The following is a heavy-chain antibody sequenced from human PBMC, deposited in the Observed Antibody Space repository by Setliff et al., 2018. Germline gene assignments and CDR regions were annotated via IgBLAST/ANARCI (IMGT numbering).Heavy chain of an antibody. J-gene: IGHJ3*02. CDR3: VRGANDILTTYALDI. D-gene: IGHD3-9*01. CDR1: GGSISSSSYY. CDR2: IYYSGST. Sequence: LSLTCTVSGGSISSSSYYWGWIRQPPGKGLEWIGSIYYSGSTYYNPSLKSRVTIPVDTSKNQLSLKLSSVTAADTAVYYCVRGANDILTTYALDIWGEGTMVTVSS. V-gene: IGHV4-39*01.